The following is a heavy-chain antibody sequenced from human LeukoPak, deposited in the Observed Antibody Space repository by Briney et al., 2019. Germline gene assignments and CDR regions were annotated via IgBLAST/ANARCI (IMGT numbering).Heavy chain of an antibody. V-gene: IGHV4-4*07. CDR2: MYTSGSS. J-gene: IGHJ4*02. D-gene: IGHD3-22*01. CDR3: ARGLSEDYYDSNGFYYVFDS. CDR1: GGSISFYY. Sequence: SETLSLTCTVSGGSISFYYWSWIRQPAGKGLEWIGRMYTSGSSNYNPSLKSRVTMSVDTSKNRFSLKLSSVTAADTAVYYCARGLSEDYYDSNGFYYVFDSWGQGTLVTVSS.